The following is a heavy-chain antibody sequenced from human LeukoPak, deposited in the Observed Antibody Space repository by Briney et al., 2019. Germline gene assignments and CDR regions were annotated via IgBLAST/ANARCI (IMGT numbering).Heavy chain of an antibody. V-gene: IGHV3-74*01. CDR2: INSDGSIT. Sequence: GGSLRLSCAASGFAFSRYWMHWVRQAPGKGLVWVSDINSDGSITRYADSVKGRFTNSRDNAKNTLYLQMNSLRAEDTAVYYCASRDYTSSKYWGQGTLVTVSS. J-gene: IGHJ4*02. D-gene: IGHD2-2*02. CDR1: GFAFSRYW. CDR3: ASRDYTSSKY.